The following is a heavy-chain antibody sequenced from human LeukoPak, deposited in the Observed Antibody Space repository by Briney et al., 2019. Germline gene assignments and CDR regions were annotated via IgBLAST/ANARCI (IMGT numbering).Heavy chain of an antibody. V-gene: IGHV3-23*01. CDR3: AKGDSPTISYYYYGMDV. Sequence: GGSLRLSCAASGFTFSSYAMSWVRQAPEKGLAWVSAISGSGGSTYYADSVKGRFTISRDNSKNTLYLQMNSLRAEDTAVYYCAKGDSPTISYYYYGMDVWGQGTTVTVSS. CDR2: ISGSGGST. CDR1: GFTFSSYA. J-gene: IGHJ6*02. D-gene: IGHD3-3*01.